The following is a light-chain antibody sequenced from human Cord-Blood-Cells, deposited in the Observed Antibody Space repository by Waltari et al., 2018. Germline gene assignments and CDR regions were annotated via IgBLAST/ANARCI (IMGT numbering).Light chain of an antibody. Sequence: QSVLTQPPSVSAAPGQKVTISCSGSSSNIGNNYVSWYQQLPGTAPKLLIYDMNKRPAGIPDRFSGSKSGTSATLGITVLQTGDEADYYCGTWDSSLSAVVFGGGTKLTVL. J-gene: IGLJ2*01. CDR1: SSNIGNNY. V-gene: IGLV1-51*01. CDR2: DMN. CDR3: GTWDSSLSAVV.